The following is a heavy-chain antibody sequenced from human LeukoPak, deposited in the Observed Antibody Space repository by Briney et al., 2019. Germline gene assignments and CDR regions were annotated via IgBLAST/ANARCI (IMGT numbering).Heavy chain of an antibody. CDR3: ARDSVPRWLGGNYFDY. V-gene: IGHV1-18*01. J-gene: IGHJ4*02. CDR1: GYTFTSYG. CDR2: ISAYNGNT. Sequence: GASVKVSCKASGYTFTSYGISWVRQAPGQGLEWMGWISAYNGNTNYAQKLQGRVTMTTDTSTSTAYTELRSLRSDNTAVYYCARDSVPRWLGGNYFDYWGQGTLVTVSS. D-gene: IGHD6-19*01.